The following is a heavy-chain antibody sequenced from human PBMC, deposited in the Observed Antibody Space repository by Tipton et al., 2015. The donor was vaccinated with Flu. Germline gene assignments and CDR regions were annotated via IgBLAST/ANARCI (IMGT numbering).Heavy chain of an antibody. CDR1: GYSISSGYY. CDR2: IYHSGST. D-gene: IGHD3-10*01. V-gene: IGHV4-38-2*02. J-gene: IGHJ6*02. CDR3: ARLPYAGSYLGCMDV. Sequence: TLSLTCTASGYSISSGYYWGWIRQPPGKGLEWIGSIYHSGSTYYNPSLKSRVTISVDTSKNQFSLKLSSVTAADTAVYYCARLPYAGSYLGCMDVWGQGATGTVSS.